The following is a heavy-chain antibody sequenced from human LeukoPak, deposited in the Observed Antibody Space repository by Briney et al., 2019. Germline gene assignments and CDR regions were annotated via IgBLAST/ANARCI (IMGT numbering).Heavy chain of an antibody. D-gene: IGHD5-18*01. J-gene: IGHJ4*02. CDR1: GFTFSRYD. Sequence: GGSLRLLCGASGFTFSRYDVKWVRQSPGGGLEGVLTITGRGSRSYSDSAVNGRFTTSSNNTKNLQYLKINSLRAEGTAVYYCAKSLLGFSYGKIDYWGQGTLVTVSS. CDR2: ITGRGSRS. V-gene: IGHV3-23*01. CDR3: AKSLLGFSYGKIDY.